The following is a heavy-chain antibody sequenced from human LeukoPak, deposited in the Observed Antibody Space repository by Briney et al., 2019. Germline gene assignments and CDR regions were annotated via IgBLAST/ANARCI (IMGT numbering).Heavy chain of an antibody. Sequence: PSETLSLTCNVSGDSIRRGDYYWTWIRQSPGMGLEWIGYIYYSGSTQYNPSLESRISISKDTSKNQFSLELTSVTAADTAVYYCARGSGYFYCWDAWGQGATVTVSS. CDR2: IYYSGST. V-gene: IGHV4-30-4*01. D-gene: IGHD5-12*01. CDR3: ARGSGYFYCWDA. J-gene: IGHJ6*02. CDR1: GDSIRRGDYY.